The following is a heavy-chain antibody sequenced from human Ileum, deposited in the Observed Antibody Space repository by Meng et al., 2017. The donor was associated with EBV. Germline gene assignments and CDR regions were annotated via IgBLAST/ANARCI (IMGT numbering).Heavy chain of an antibody. CDR2: INPSGGTT. CDR3: ARDPCNGGACYNWFDP. D-gene: IGHD2-21*02. V-gene: IGHV1-46*01. Sequence: QVQLVQSGSELKKPGASVKVSCKASGYSFTSNPIHWMRQAPGQGLEWMGIINPSGGTTTYTRKFQGRVTMTRDTSTSTIYMELSSLRSEDTAVYYCARDPCNGGACYNWFDPWGQGTLVTVSS. J-gene: IGHJ5*02. CDR1: GYSFTSNP.